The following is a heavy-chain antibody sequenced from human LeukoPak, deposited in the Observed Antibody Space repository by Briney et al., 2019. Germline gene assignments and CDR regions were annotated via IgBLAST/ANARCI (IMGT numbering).Heavy chain of an antibody. V-gene: IGHV4-59*02. CDR2: IYYSGST. D-gene: IGHD6-13*01. CDR1: GGSVSSYY. J-gene: IGHJ5*01. Sequence: SETLSLTCTVSGGSVSSYYWSWIRQPPGKGLEWIGYIYYSGSTNYHPSLKSRVTISVDTSKNQFSLKLSSVTAADTAVYYCARFYSSSWYDCWGQGTLVTVSS. CDR3: ARFYSSSWYDC.